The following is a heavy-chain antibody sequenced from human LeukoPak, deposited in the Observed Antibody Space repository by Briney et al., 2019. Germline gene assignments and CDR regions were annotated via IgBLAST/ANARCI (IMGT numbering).Heavy chain of an antibody. D-gene: IGHD2-2*01. Sequence: ASVKVSCKASGYTFTSYGISWVRQAPGQGLEWMGWISAYNAYTNYAQKLQGRVTMTTDTSTSTAYMELRSLRSDDRAVYYCASQDIVVVPAAGGWFDPWGQGTLVTVSS. J-gene: IGHJ5*02. V-gene: IGHV1-18*01. CDR3: ASQDIVVVPAAGGWFDP. CDR1: GYTFTSYG. CDR2: ISAYNAYT.